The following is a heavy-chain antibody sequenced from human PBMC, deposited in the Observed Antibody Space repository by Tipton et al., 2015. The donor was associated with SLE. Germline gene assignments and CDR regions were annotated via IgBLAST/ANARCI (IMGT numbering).Heavy chain of an antibody. Sequence: QSGAEVKRPEESLKISCKHPDYNFHSYWIGWVRQTAGKGLEWIGIIYAGDSDTRYSPSFQGQVTISVDKSISTAYLQWSSLKASDSAIYYCARLGYGCSGGRCFGVDVWGQGTTVSVSS. D-gene: IGHD2-15*01. CDR2: IYAGDSDT. CDR3: ARLGYGCSGGRCFGVDV. V-gene: IGHV5-51*03. J-gene: IGHJ6*02. CDR1: DYNFHSYW.